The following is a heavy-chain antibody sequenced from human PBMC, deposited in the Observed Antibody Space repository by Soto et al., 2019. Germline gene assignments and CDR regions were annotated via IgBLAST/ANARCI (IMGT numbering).Heavy chain of an antibody. CDR2: MNPNSGNT. J-gene: IGHJ5*02. Sequence: ASVKVSCKASGYTFTSYDINWVRQATGQGLEWMGWMNPNSGNTGYAQKFQGRVTMTRNTSISTAYMELSSLRSGDTAVYYCARRKGIAAAGRRYNWFDPWGQGTLVTVSS. D-gene: IGHD6-13*01. V-gene: IGHV1-8*01. CDR1: GYTFTSYD. CDR3: ARRKGIAAAGRRYNWFDP.